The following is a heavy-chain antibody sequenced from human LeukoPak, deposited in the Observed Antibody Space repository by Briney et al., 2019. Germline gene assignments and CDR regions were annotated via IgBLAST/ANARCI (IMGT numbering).Heavy chain of an antibody. V-gene: IGHV1-2*04. CDR3: AKVFKKWELRRYYFDY. J-gene: IGHJ4*02. CDR1: GYTFTGYY. D-gene: IGHD1-26*01. CDR2: INPNSGGT. Sequence: ASVKVSCKASGYTFTGYYMHWVRQAPGQGLEWMGWINPNSGGTNYAQKFQGWVTMTRDTSISTAYMELSRLRSDDTAVYYCAKVFKKWELRRYYFDYWGQGTLVTVSS.